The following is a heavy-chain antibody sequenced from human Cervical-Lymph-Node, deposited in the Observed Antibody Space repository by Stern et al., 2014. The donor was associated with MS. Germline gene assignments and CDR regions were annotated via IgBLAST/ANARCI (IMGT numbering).Heavy chain of an antibody. J-gene: IGHJ5*02. V-gene: IGHV4-30-2*01. Sequence: QVQLQESGSGLLKPSETLSLTCAVSGASISIGTYSWSWIRQPPGKGLEWIGFVYHSGRTYYMPSLQSRVTISVDKNKNQFSLELSSVTAADTAVYFCARGFGYSYATNWLDPWGQGTLVTVSS. CDR1: GASISIGTYS. CDR3: ARGFGYSYATNWLDP. D-gene: IGHD5-18*01. CDR2: VYHSGRT.